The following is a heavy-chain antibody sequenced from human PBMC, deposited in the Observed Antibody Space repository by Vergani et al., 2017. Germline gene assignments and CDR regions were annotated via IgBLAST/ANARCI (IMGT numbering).Heavy chain of an antibody. CDR2: INHSGST. V-gene: IGHV4-59*12. Sequence: QVQLQESGPGLVKPSETLSLTCTVSGGSISSYYWSWIRQPPGKGLEWIGEINHSGSTNYNPSLKSRVTISVDTSKNQFSLKLSSVTAADTAVYYCANTKYSSGWYGLSAFDIWGQGTMVTVSS. CDR1: GGSISSYY. CDR3: ANTKYSSGWYGLSAFDI. J-gene: IGHJ3*02. D-gene: IGHD6-19*01.